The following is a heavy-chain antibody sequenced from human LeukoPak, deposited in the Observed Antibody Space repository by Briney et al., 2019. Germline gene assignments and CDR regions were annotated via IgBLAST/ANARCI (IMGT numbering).Heavy chain of an antibody. D-gene: IGHD2-8*01. V-gene: IGHV3-23*01. CDR1: GFSFSSHA. J-gene: IGHJ3*01. Sequence: GGSLRLSRAASGFSFSSHAMSWVRQAPGKGLQWVSTISSGGGTTYYGDSVKGRFTISRDNSKNTLYLQMNSLRADDTAIYYCANRGTKWLPPPTDAFDVWGQGTMVTVSS. CDR2: ISSGGGTT. CDR3: ANRGTKWLPPPTDAFDV.